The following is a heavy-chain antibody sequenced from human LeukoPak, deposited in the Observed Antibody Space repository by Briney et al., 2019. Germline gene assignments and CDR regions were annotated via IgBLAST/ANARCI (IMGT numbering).Heavy chain of an antibody. CDR1: GASISSGSYF. CDR2: IYYSGSS. Sequence: SETLSLTCTVSGASISSGSYFWGWIRQPPGKGLEWIGTIYYSGSSYYNPSFKSRVTISVDASKNQFSLKLNSVTAADTAVYFCAVAGARYSDTGGLYAFDFWGRGTMVTVSS. V-gene: IGHV4-39*01. CDR3: AVAGARYSDTGGLYAFDF. D-gene: IGHD2-8*02. J-gene: IGHJ3*01.